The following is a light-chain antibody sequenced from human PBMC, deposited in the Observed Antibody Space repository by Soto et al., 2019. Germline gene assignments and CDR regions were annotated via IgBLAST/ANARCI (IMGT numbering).Light chain of an antibody. V-gene: IGLV2-14*01. J-gene: IGLJ2*01. CDR1: SSDVGGYNF. CDR3: SSYTSSSTVV. CDR2: DVS. Sequence: QSVLTQPASVSGSPGQSITISCTGTSSDVGGYNFVSWYQQHPGTAPKLMIYDVSNRPSGVSNRFSGSKSGNTASLTISGLQPEDEADYYCSSYTSSSTVVFGGGTQLTV.